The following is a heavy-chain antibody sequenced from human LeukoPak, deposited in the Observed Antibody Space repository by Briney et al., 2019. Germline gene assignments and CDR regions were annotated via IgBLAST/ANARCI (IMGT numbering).Heavy chain of an antibody. CDR1: GNTFTSYD. CDR3: ARRSSSSEDY. J-gene: IGHJ4*02. V-gene: IGHV1-8*03. D-gene: IGHD6-6*01. CDR2: LNPNSGNT. Sequence: ASVKVSCKASGNTFTSYDINWVRQATGQGLEWMGWLNPNSGNTGYAQKFQGRVTITRNTSISTAYMELSSLRSEDTAVYYCARRSSSSEDYWGQGTLVTVSS.